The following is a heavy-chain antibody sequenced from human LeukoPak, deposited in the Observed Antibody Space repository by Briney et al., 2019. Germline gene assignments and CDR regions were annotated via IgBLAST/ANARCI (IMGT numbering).Heavy chain of an antibody. CDR2: INTDGTAT. CDR3: ATKQWLAPPPDS. J-gene: IGHJ4*02. Sequence: GGSLKLSCAASGFTFSKYWMLWVRQAPGKGLESVSRINTDGTATTYADSVKGRFTVSRDNADNTMFLQMNSVRDEDTAVYYCATKQWLAPPPDSWGQGTPVTVSS. D-gene: IGHD6-19*01. CDR1: GFTFSKYW. V-gene: IGHV3-74*01.